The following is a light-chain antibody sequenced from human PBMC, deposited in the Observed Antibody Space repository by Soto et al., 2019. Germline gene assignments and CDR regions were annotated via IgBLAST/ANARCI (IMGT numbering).Light chain of an antibody. CDR2: DVS. CDR1: QSVSSNY. Sequence: DIVLTQSPGTLSLSPGERATLSCRSSQSVSSNYLAWYQQKPDQAPRLVISDVSGRATGIPDRFSGSGSGTAFTLTISRLEPEDSAVYYCQQYGSSPTFGQGTKVEIK. J-gene: IGKJ1*01. V-gene: IGKV3-20*01. CDR3: QQYGSSPT.